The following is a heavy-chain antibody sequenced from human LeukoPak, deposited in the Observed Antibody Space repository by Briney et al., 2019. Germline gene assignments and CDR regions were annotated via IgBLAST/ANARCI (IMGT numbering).Heavy chain of an antibody. CDR2: ITSGGTYT. V-gene: IGHV3-21*06. J-gene: IGHJ5*02. D-gene: IGHD1-26*01. Sequence: GGSLRLSCAASGFTFSTYNMNWVRQAPGKGLEWVSSITSGGTYTYYADSVKGRFTTSRDNAKNSLSLQMNSLRAEDTAIYYCASERHVEWELLYTDPDFVPTRGEAPMFDPWGQGTLVTVSS. CDR1: GFTFSTYN. CDR3: ASERHVEWELLYTDPDFVPTRGEAPMFDP.